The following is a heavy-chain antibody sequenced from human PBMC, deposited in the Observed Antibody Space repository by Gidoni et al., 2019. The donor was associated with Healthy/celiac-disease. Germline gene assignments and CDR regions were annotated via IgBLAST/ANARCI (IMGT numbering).Heavy chain of an antibody. Sequence: QLQLQESGPGLVKPSETLSLTCTVSGGSISSSSYYWGWIRQPPGKGLEWIGSIYYSGSTYYNPSLQSRVTISVDTSKNQFSLKLSSVTAADTAVYYCARRTKYSSGWYENYYFDYWGQGTLVTVSS. CDR2: IYYSGST. J-gene: IGHJ4*02. V-gene: IGHV4-39*01. CDR1: GGSISSSSYY. CDR3: ARRTKYSSGWYENYYFDY. D-gene: IGHD6-19*01.